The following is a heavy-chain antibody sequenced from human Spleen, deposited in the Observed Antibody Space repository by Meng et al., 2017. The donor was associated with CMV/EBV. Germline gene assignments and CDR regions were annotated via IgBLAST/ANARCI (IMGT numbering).Heavy chain of an antibody. CDR1: GFNFSTYA. V-gene: IGHV3-23*03. CDR3: ARDAFLGNGSPGY. J-gene: IGHJ4*02. Sequence: AASGFNFSTYAMSWVRKAPGKGLEWVSVIYSGGRSTYYVDSVKGRFTISRDNSKNTLYLQMNSLRADDTAVYYCARDAFLGNGSPGYWGQGTLVTVSS. CDR2: IYSGGRST. D-gene: IGHD1-26*01.